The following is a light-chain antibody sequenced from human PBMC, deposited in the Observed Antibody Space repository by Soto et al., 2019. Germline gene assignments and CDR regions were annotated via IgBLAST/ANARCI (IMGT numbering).Light chain of an antibody. V-gene: IGKV1-39*01. CDR2: AAS. J-gene: IGKJ3*01. Sequence: DIQMTQSPSSLSASVGDRVTITCRASQSISSYLNWYQQKPGKAPKLLIYAASSLQSGIPSRFSGSGSGTDFTLTISSLQPEDFATYYCQQSYNTSPGFTFGPGTKVDIK. CDR1: QSISSY. CDR3: QQSYNTSPGFT.